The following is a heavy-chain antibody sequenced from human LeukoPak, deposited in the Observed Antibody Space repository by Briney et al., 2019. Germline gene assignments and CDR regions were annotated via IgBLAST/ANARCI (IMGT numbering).Heavy chain of an antibody. CDR2: ISSSSSYI. J-gene: IGHJ4*02. CDR1: GFTFSSYG. Sequence: SGGSLRLSCAASGFTFSSYGMHRVRQAPGKGLEWVSSISSSSSYIYYADSVKGRFTISRDNAKNSLYLQINSLRAEDTALYYCVRGGELVGSYFDYWGPGTLVTVSS. D-gene: IGHD3-16*01. CDR3: VRGGELVGSYFDY. V-gene: IGHV3-21*04.